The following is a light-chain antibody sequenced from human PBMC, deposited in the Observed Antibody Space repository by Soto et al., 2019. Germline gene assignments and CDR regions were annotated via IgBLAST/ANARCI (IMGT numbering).Light chain of an antibody. CDR1: QSVSSN. CDR3: QQANSFPLT. J-gene: IGKJ4*01. CDR2: GAS. V-gene: IGKV3-15*01. Sequence: EIVMTQAPATLSLSRGKRSTLSARASQSVSSNLAWYQQRPGQAPRLLIYGASTRATGIPARFSGSGSGTDFTLTISSLQPEDFATYYCQQANSFPLTFGGGTKVE.